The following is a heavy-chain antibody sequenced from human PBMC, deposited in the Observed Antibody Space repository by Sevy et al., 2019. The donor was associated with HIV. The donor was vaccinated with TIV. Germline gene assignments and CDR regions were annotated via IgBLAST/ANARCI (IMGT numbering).Heavy chain of an antibody. V-gene: IGHV3-30*18. CDR2: ISYDGGNK. Sequence: GGSLRLSCAASGFTFSSYGMHWVRQAPGKGLEWVAVISYDGGNKYYADSVKGRFTISRDNSKNTLYLQMNSLRAEDTAVYYCAKAGYSYGLDAFDIWGQGTMVTVSS. D-gene: IGHD5-18*01. CDR3: AKAGYSYGLDAFDI. CDR1: GFTFSSYG. J-gene: IGHJ3*02.